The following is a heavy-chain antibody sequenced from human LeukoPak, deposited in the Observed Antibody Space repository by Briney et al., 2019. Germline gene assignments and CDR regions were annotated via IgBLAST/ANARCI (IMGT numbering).Heavy chain of an antibody. J-gene: IGHJ4*02. CDR2: INHSGST. CDR1: GGSFSGYY. CDR3: AGLYDSSGYYADY. V-gene: IGHV4-34*01. D-gene: IGHD3-22*01. Sequence: TETLSLTCAVYGGSFSGYYWGWIRQPPGKGLEWIGEINHSGSTNYNPSLKSRVTISVDTSKNQFSLKLSSVTAADTAVYYCAGLYDSSGYYADYWGQGTLVTVSS.